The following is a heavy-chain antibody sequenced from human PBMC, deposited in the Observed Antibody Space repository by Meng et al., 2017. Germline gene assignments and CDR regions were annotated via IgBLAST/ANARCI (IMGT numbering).Heavy chain of an antibody. V-gene: IGHV3-30*18. J-gene: IGHJ5*02. CDR2: ISDYCCNE. CDR3: AKLLLGQLHP. Sequence: GLEWMAVISDYCCNEDYADSVKGRFTISRDNSKNTLYLQMNSLRAEDTAVYYCAKLLLGQLHPWGQGTLVTVSS. D-gene: IGHD2-2*01.